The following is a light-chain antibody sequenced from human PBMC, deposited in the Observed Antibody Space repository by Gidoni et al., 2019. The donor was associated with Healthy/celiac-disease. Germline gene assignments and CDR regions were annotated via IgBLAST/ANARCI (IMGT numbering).Light chain of an antibody. CDR1: QSVSSSY. CDR2: GAS. V-gene: IGKV3-20*01. CDR3: QQYGSSRLT. J-gene: IGKJ4*01. Sequence: EIELTQSTGTLSLSPGERATLSCRASQSVSSSYLAWYQQKPGQAPRLLIYGASSRATGIPDRFSGSGSGTDFTLTISRLEPEDFAAYYCQQYGSSRLTFGGGTKVEIK.